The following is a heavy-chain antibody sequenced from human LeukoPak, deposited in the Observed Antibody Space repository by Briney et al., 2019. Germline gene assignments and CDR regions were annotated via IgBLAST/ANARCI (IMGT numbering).Heavy chain of an antibody. CDR1: GGSFSGYY. CDR2: INHSGST. CDR3: ARGAAAAGYYMDV. Sequence: SETLSLTCAVYGGSFSGYYWSWIRQPPGKGLEWIGEINHSGSTNYNPSFKSRVTISVDTSENQFSLKLSSVTAADTAVYYCARGAAAAGYYMDVWGKGTTVTVSS. D-gene: IGHD6-13*01. J-gene: IGHJ6*03. V-gene: IGHV4-34*01.